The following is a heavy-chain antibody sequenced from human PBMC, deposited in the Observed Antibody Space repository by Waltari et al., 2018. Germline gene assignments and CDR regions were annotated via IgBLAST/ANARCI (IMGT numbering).Heavy chain of an antibody. CDR1: GGSSSSGAYS. D-gene: IGHD3-22*01. Sequence: QVQLQESGPGLVRPSQTLSLTCTVSGGSSSSGAYSWSWIRQPPGKGLEWIGYIYYSGSTSYNPSLKSRVTISVDTSKNQFSLKLSSVTAADTAVYYCARRKDYYDLYFDYWGQGTLVTVSS. CDR3: ARRKDYYDLYFDY. CDR2: IYYSGST. V-gene: IGHV4-30-4*08. J-gene: IGHJ4*02.